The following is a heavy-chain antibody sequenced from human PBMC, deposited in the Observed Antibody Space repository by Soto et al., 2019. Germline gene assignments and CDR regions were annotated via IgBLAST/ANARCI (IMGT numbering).Heavy chain of an antibody. CDR3: ATGDLFDSSGYYSRRFDY. Sequence: VSVKVSCKVSGYTLTELSMHWVRQAPGKGLEWMGGFDPEDGETIYAQKFQGRVTMTEDTSTDTAYMELSSLRSEDTAVYYCATGDLFDSSGYYSRRFDYWGQGTLVTVSS. D-gene: IGHD3-22*01. CDR1: GYTLTELS. V-gene: IGHV1-24*01. CDR2: FDPEDGET. J-gene: IGHJ4*02.